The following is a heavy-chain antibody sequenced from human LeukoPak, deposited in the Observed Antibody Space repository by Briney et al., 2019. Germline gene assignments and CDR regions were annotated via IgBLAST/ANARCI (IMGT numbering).Heavy chain of an antibody. CDR3: ARDRRVGRFSGIDY. CDR1: GFTFSSYW. V-gene: IGHV3-7*03. CDR2: IKQDGSEK. J-gene: IGHJ4*02. Sequence: PGGSLRLSCAASGFTFSSYWMSWVRQAPGKGLEWVANIKQDGSEKYYVDSVKGRFTISRDNAKNSLYLQMNSLRAEDTAVYYCARDRRVGRFSGIDYWGQGTLVTVSS. D-gene: IGHD2-2*01.